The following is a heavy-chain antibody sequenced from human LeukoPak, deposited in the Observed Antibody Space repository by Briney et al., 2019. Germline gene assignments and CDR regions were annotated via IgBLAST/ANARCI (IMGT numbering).Heavy chain of an antibody. CDR1: GLTFSSYS. J-gene: IGHJ5*02. Sequence: GGSLRLSCAASGLTFSSYSMNWARQAPGKGLEWVSYISSSSSTIYYADSVKGRFTISRDNAKNSLYLQMNSLRAEDTAVYYCARAGGGDPFDPWGQGTLVTVSS. V-gene: IGHV3-48*01. D-gene: IGHD2-21*02. CDR3: ARAGGGDPFDP. CDR2: ISSSSSTI.